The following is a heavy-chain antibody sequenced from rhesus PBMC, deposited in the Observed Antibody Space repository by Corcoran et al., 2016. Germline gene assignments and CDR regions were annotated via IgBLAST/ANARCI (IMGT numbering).Heavy chain of an antibody. Sequence: QVHLQESGPGLVKPSETLVLTCAVSGDSISGNSWSGLRQAPGKGREVSGRIFDGGKKTDYNPSLKSRVTISMDTSKNQFFLILKSVTAADTAVYYCARGPMGGAGYWGQGVLVTVSS. CDR3: ARGPMGGAGY. CDR2: IFDGGKKT. J-gene: IGHJ4*01. CDR1: GDSISGNS. D-gene: IGHD3-34*01. V-gene: IGHV4S2*01.